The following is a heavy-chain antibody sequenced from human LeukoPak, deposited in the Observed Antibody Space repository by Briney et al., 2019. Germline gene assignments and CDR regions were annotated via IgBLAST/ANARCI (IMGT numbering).Heavy chain of an antibody. Sequence: GESLKVSCKGSGYSFTSYWISWVRQMPGKGLEWMGRIDPSDSYTNYSPSFQGHVTISADKSISTAYLQWSGLKASDTAMYYCARHLTMITVPRDAFDIWGQGTMVTVSS. D-gene: IGHD3-16*01. CDR2: IDPSDSYT. J-gene: IGHJ3*02. CDR1: GYSFTSYW. CDR3: ARHLTMITVPRDAFDI. V-gene: IGHV5-10-1*01.